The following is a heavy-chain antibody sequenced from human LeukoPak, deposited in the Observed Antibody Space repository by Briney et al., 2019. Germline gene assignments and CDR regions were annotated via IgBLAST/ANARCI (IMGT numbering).Heavy chain of an antibody. CDR3: AYMRGLYYGIDY. CDR1: GFTFSSYA. V-gene: IGHV3-23*01. D-gene: IGHD3-10*01. J-gene: IGHJ4*02. Sequence: GGSLRLSCAASGFTFSSYAMTWVRQAPGKGLEWVSSISGSDGSTYYADSVKGRFTISRDNSKNTLYLQMNSLRAEDTAVYYCAYMRGLYYGIDYWGQGALVTVSS. CDR2: ISGSDGST.